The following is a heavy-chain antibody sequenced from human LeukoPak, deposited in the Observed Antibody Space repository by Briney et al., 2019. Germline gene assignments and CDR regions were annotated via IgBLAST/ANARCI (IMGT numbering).Heavy chain of an antibody. Sequence: GGSLRLSCAASGFTFSSYGMHWVRQAPGKGLEWVAVISYDGSNKYYADSVKGRFTISRDNSKNTLYLQMNSLRAEDTAVYYCAKDLSMIVVVNSGMDVWGQGTTVTVSS. J-gene: IGHJ6*02. CDR2: ISYDGSNK. D-gene: IGHD3-22*01. V-gene: IGHV3-30*18. CDR3: AKDLSMIVVVNSGMDV. CDR1: GFTFSSYG.